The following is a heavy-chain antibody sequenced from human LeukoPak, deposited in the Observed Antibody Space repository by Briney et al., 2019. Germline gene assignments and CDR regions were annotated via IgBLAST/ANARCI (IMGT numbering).Heavy chain of an antibody. CDR2: INPSGGST. V-gene: IGHV1-46*01. CDR3: ARRGNYYGSGSYYKDYYYYMDV. Sequence: ASVKVSCKASGYTFTSYYMHWVRQAPGQGLEWMGIINPSGGSTSYAQKFQGRVTMTRDMSTSTVYMELSSLRSEDTAVYYCARRGNYYGSGSYYKDYYYYMDVWGKGTTVTVSS. D-gene: IGHD3-10*01. J-gene: IGHJ6*03. CDR1: GYTFTSYY.